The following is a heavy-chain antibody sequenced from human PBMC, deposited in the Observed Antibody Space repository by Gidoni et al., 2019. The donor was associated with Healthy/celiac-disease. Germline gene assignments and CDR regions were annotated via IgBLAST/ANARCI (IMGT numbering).Heavy chain of an antibody. CDR1: GGPFSRYA. CDR2: IIPIFGTA. D-gene: IGHD2-2*01. J-gene: IGHJ5*02. CDR3: ARVRGVVVPAVNWFDP. Sequence: QVQLVQSGAEVTKPGSSVKVSCKASGGPFSRYAISWVRQAPGQGLEWMGGIIPIFGTANYAQKFQGRVTITADESTSTAYMELSSLRSEDTAVYYCARVRGVVVPAVNWFDPWGQGTLVTVSS. V-gene: IGHV1-69*01.